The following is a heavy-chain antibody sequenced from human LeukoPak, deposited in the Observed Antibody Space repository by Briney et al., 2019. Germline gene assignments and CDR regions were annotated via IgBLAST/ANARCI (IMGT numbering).Heavy chain of an antibody. Sequence: ASVKVSCKASGYTFTSYYVHWVRQAPGQGLEWMGIINPSGGSTSYAQKFQGRVTMTRDTSTSTVYMELSSLRSEDTAVYYCAREGARYSSSSHGPFDYWGQGTLVTVSS. CDR2: INPSGGST. D-gene: IGHD6-6*01. CDR3: AREGARYSSSSHGPFDY. CDR1: GYTFTSYY. V-gene: IGHV1-46*01. J-gene: IGHJ4*02.